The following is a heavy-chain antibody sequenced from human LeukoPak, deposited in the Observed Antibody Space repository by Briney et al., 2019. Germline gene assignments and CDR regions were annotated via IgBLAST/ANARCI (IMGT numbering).Heavy chain of an antibody. J-gene: IGHJ4*02. CDR2: IYWDDDK. Sequence: ASGPTLVKPTQTLTLTCTFSGFSLSTSGVGVGWIRRPPGKALEWLALIYWDDDKRYSPSLKNRLTITKDTSKNQVVLTMTNMDPVDTATYYCAHRRFSGSDRAFDYWGQGTLVTVSS. V-gene: IGHV2-5*02. CDR1: GFSLSTSGVG. D-gene: IGHD1-26*01. CDR3: AHRRFSGSDRAFDY.